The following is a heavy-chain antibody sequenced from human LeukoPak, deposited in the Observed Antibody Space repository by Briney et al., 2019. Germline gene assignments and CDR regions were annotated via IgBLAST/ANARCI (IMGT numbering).Heavy chain of an antibody. J-gene: IGHJ4*02. V-gene: IGHV3-23*01. CDR2: ISGGSDRI. CDR3: AKGPRTVRFGDRHKGMFDY. Sequence: GGSLRLSCAASGFTFSSYWMNWVRQAPGKGLEWVSTISGGSDRIYYADSVKGRFTISRDNSKNTLHLQMNSLRAEDTAVYYCAKGPRTVRFGDRHKGMFDYWGQGTLVTVSS. D-gene: IGHD3-10*01. CDR1: GFTFSSYW.